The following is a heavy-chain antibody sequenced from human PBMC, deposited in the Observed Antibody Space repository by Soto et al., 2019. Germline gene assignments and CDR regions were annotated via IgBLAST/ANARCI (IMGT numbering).Heavy chain of an antibody. CDR2: IKQDGSEK. CDR3: ARGITGPFGY. J-gene: IGHJ4*02. Sequence: GGSLRLSCAASGFTFSNYWMRWVRQAPGKGLEWVANIKQDGSEKYYVDSVKGRFTISRDNAKNSLYLQMNSLRAEDTALYYCARGITGPFGYWGQGTLVTVSS. V-gene: IGHV3-7*01. D-gene: IGHD1-20*01. CDR1: GFTFSNYW.